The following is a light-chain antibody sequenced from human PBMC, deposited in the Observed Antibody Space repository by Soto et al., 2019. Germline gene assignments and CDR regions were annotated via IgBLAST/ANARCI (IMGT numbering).Light chain of an antibody. CDR1: QSISSW. V-gene: IGKV1-5*03. J-gene: IGKJ1*01. Sequence: DIQMTQSPSTLSASVGDRVTITCRASQSISSWLSWYQQEPGKPPKLLIYKASSLESGVPSRFDGSGSGTEFTLTISSLQPDDFATYYCLQYNSDPWTFGQGTKVDIK. CDR2: KAS. CDR3: LQYNSDPWT.